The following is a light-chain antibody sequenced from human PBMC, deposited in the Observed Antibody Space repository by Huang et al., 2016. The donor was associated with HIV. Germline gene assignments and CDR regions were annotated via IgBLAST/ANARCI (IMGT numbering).Light chain of an antibody. J-gene: IGKJ1*01. CDR1: QSVSSN. CDR2: GAS. V-gene: IGKV3-15*01. Sequence: EIVMTQSPATLSVSPGERAPLSCRASQSVSSNLAWYQQKPGQAPSLLIYGASTRATGIPARFSGSGSGTEFTLTSSSLQYEDFAVYYCQQYNNWPRTFGQGNKVEIK. CDR3: QQYNNWPRT.